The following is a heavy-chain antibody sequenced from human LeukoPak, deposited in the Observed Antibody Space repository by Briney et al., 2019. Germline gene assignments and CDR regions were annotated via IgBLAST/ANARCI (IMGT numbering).Heavy chain of an antibody. D-gene: IGHD4-17*01. V-gene: IGHV4-30-2*01. CDR2: IYHSGST. CDR3: ARGPAKHGDYPEYYFDY. J-gene: IGHJ4*02. Sequence: SQTLSLTCAVSGGSISSGGYSWSWIRQPPGKGLEWIGYIYHSGSTYYNPSLKSRVTISVDRSKNQFSLKLSSVTAADTAVYYCARGPAKHGDYPEYYFDYWGQGTLVTVSS. CDR1: GGSISSGGYS.